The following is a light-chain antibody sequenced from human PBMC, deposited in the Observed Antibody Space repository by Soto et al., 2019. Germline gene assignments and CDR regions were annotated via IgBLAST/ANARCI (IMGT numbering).Light chain of an antibody. CDR3: QHYDNWPIT. CDR1: QSVSSN. CDR2: GAS. Sequence: TQSPGTLSLSPGERATLSCRASQSVSSNLAWYQQKPGQAPRLLIYGASTRATGFPARFSGSRSGTEFTLTISSLQSEDFAIYYCQHYDNWPITFGQGTRLEIK. V-gene: IGKV3-15*01. J-gene: IGKJ5*01.